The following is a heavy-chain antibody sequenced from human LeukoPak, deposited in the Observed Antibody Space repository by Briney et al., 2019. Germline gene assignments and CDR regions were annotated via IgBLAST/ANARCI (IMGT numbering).Heavy chain of an antibody. V-gene: IGHV3-53*01. CDR3: ARASGSYNYYYYYYMDV. J-gene: IGHJ6*03. CDR1: GFTVSSNY. D-gene: IGHD1-26*01. CDR2: IYSGGST. Sequence: GGSLRLSCAASGFTVSSNYMSWVRQAPGKGLEWVSVIYSGGSTYYADSVKGRFTISSDNSKNTLYLQMNSLRAEDTAVYYCARASGSYNYYYYYYMDVWGKGTTVTVSS.